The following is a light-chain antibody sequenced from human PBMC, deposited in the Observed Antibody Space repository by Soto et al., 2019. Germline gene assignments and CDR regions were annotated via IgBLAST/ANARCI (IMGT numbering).Light chain of an antibody. CDR1: QSVSSN. CDR3: QQYNNGPPWT. J-gene: IGKJ1*01. V-gene: IGKV3-15*01. CDR2: GAS. Sequence: EIVMTQSPATLSVSPGERATLSCRASQSVSSNLAWYQQKPGQAPRLLIYGASTRATGIPARFSGSGSGTEDTLTTSSRQPEDDAVYYCQQYNNGPPWTFGQGTKVEIK.